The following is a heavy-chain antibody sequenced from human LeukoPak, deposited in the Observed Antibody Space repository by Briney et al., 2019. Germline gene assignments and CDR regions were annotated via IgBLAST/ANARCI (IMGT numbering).Heavy chain of an antibody. CDR1: GGSFSGYY. CDR3: ARGRRYSSTTPSYYYYGMDV. Sequence: SETLSLTCAVYGGSFSGYYWSWIRQPPGKGLEWFGEINHSGSTNYNPSLKSRVTISVDTSKNQFSLKLSSVTAADTAVYYCARGRRYSSTTPSYYYYGMDVWGQGTTVTVSS. CDR2: INHSGST. D-gene: IGHD2-2*01. V-gene: IGHV4-34*01. J-gene: IGHJ6*02.